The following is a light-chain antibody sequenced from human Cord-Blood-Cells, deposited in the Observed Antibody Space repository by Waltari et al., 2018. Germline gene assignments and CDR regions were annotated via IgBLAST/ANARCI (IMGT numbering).Light chain of an antibody. J-gene: IGLJ1*01. Sequence: SYELTQPSSVSVSPGQPARITCSGDVLAKKYARWFQQKPGQAPVLVIYKDSERPSGIPERFSGSSSGTTVTLTISGAQVEDEADYYCYSAADNNRGVFGTGTKVTVL. V-gene: IGLV3-27*01. CDR3: YSAADNNRGV. CDR2: KDS. CDR1: VLAKKY.